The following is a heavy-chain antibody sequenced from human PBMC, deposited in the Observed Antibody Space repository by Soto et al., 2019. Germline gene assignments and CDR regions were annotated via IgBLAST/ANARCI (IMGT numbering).Heavy chain of an antibody. CDR3: AGHDWFDP. V-gene: IGHV3-66*04. CDR1: GFTFSSYT. J-gene: IGHJ5*02. CDR2: IYSGGNT. Sequence: PGGSLRLSCAASGFTFSSYTMHWVRQAPGRGLEWVSVIYSGGNTYYADSVKGRFTISRDNSKNTLYLQMNSLRVDDTAMYYCAGHDWFDPWGQGTLVTVSS.